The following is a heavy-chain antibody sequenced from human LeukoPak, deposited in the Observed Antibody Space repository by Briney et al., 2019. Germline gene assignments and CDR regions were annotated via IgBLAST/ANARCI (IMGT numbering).Heavy chain of an antibody. V-gene: IGHV1-2*02. Sequence: ASVKVSCKASGYTFTCYYMHWVRQAPGQGLEWMGWINPNSGGTNYAQKFQGRVTMTRDTSISTAYMELSRLRSDDTAVYYCARGGVQVVPAAIHWFDRWGQGTLVTVSS. J-gene: IGHJ5*02. CDR2: INPNSGGT. CDR1: GYTFTCYY. D-gene: IGHD2-2*02. CDR3: ARGGVQVVPAAIHWFDR.